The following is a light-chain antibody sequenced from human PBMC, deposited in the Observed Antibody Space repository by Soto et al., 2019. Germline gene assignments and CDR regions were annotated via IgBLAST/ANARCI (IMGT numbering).Light chain of an antibody. V-gene: IGKV1-5*03. CDR2: KAS. CDR3: QHYNSYSEA. J-gene: IGKJ1*01. CDR1: QSISNW. Sequence: DIQMTQSPSTLSASVGDRFTITCRASQSISNWLAWYQQKPGKAPKLLIYKASILESGVPSRFSGSGSGTEFTLTISSLQPDDFATYYCQHYNSYSEAFGQGTKV.